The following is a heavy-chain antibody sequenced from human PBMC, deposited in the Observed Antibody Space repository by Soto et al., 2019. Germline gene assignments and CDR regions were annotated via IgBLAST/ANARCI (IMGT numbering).Heavy chain of an antibody. J-gene: IGHJ6*02. D-gene: IGHD3-16*02. CDR2: ISYDGSNK. CDR3: AKDYVWGSYRSTADYYYYGMDV. Sequence: QVQLVESGGGVVQPGRSLRLSCAASGFTFSSYGMHWVRQAPGKGLEWVAVISYDGSNKYYADSVKGRFTISRDNSKNTLYLQRNSLRAEDTAVYYCAKDYVWGSYRSTADYYYYGMDVWGQGTTVTVSS. CDR1: GFTFSSYG. V-gene: IGHV3-30*18.